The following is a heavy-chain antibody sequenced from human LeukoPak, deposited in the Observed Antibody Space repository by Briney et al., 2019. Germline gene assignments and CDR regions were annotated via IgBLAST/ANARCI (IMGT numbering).Heavy chain of an antibody. J-gene: IGHJ3*02. CDR2: INTNTGNP. CDR1: GYTFTSYA. D-gene: IGHD6-6*01. Sequence: ASVKVFCKASGYTFTSYAMNWVRQAPGQGLEWVGWINTNTGNPTYAQGFTGRFVFSLDTSVSTAYLQISSLKAEDTAVYYCAREQLVHKVDAFDIWGQGTMVTVSS. V-gene: IGHV7-4-1*02. CDR3: AREQLVHKVDAFDI.